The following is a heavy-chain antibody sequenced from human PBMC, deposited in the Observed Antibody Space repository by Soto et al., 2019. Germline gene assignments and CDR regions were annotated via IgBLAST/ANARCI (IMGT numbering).Heavy chain of an antibody. V-gene: IGHV1-46*03. Sequence: ASVKVSCKASGYTFTSYYMHWVRQAPGQGLEWMGIINPSGGSTSYAQKFQGRVTMTRDTSTSTVYMDLSSLRSEDSAVYYCFRVSSRLSGSWEPDYYYYGMDVWGQGTTVTVSS. CDR1: GYTFTSYY. J-gene: IGHJ6*02. CDR3: FRVSSRLSGSWEPDYYYYGMDV. D-gene: IGHD1-26*01. CDR2: INPSGGST.